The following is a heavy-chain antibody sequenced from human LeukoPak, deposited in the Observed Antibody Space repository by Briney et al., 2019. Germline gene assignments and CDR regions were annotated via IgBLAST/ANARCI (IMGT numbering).Heavy chain of an antibody. CDR1: GFTFSRYW. Sequence: GGSLRLSCEASGFTFSRYWMHWVRQAPGKGLVWVSRINSDGSRTTYADSVKGRFTISRDNAKNTLYLQMNSLRAEDTAVYFCARGKGDYVTVFDSWGQGTLVTVSS. J-gene: IGHJ4*02. D-gene: IGHD4-17*01. V-gene: IGHV3-74*01. CDR2: INSDGSRT. CDR3: ARGKGDYVTVFDS.